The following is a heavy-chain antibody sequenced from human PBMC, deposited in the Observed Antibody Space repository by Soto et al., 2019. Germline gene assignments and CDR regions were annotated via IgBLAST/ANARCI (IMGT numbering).Heavy chain of an antibody. CDR3: SRGELLSSGGFFDY. V-gene: IGHV3-64D*06. CDR1: GFILSSYV. Sequence: GGSLRLSCSASGFILSSYVMHWVRQAPGKGLEYVSAIRSNGGTTYYADSVKGRFTISRDNSKNTLYLQMTSLRAEETAVYYRSRGELLSSGGFFDYWGQGALVTVSS. D-gene: IGHD3-16*01. J-gene: IGHJ4*02. CDR2: IRSNGGTT.